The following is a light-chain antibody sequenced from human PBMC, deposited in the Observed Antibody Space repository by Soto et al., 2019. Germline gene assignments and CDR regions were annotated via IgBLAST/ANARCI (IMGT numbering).Light chain of an antibody. Sequence: DIVMTQSPDSLAVSLGERATINCKSSQSVLYSSNNKNYLAWYQQKPGQPPKLLIYWASTRESGVPDRFSGSGSETDFTLTISSLQAEDVAVYYCQQYYSTPFTFAPGTKVDIK. CDR1: QSVLYSSNNKNY. V-gene: IGKV4-1*01. J-gene: IGKJ3*01. CDR2: WAS. CDR3: QQYYSTPFT.